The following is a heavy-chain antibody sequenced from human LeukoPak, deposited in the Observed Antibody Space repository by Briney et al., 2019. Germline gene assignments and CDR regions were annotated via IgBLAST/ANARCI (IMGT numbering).Heavy chain of an antibody. D-gene: IGHD6-19*01. CDR2: INPNSGGT. CDR3: ARVSIAVAGLLFDY. V-gene: IGHV1-2*02. Sequence: ASVKVSCKASGYTFTGYYMHWVRQAPGQGLEWMGWINPNSGGTNYAQKFQGRVTMTRDTSISTAYMELSRLRSDDTAVYYCARVSIAVAGLLFDYWGQGTLVTVSS. CDR1: GYTFTGYY. J-gene: IGHJ4*02.